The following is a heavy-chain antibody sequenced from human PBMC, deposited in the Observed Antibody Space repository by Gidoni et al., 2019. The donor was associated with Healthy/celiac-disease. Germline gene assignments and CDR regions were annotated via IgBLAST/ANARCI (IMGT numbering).Heavy chain of an antibody. Sequence: QVQLVESGGGVVQPGRSLRLSCAASGSTFSSYGMHWVRQAPGKGLEWVAVIWYDGSNKYYADSVKGRFTISRDNSKNTLYLQMNSLRAEDTAVYYCARDNEWELSFDYWGQGTLVTVSS. CDR3: ARDNEWELSFDY. J-gene: IGHJ4*02. V-gene: IGHV3-33*01. CDR2: IWYDGSNK. D-gene: IGHD1-26*01. CDR1: GSTFSSYG.